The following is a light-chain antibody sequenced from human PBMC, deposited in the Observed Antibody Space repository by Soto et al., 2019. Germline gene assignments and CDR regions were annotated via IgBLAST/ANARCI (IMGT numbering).Light chain of an antibody. J-gene: IGLJ3*02. CDR1: SSNIGTSNIGAGYD. CDR2: RNN. V-gene: IGLV1-40*01. Sequence: QSVLTQPPSVSGAPGQRVTISCTGSSSNIGTSNIGAGYDVHWYQQLPGTAPKLLIYRNNSRPSGVPDRFSASKSGTSATLAITGLQAEDEADYYCQSYDSSLSGAVFGGGTKLTVL. CDR3: QSYDSSLSGAV.